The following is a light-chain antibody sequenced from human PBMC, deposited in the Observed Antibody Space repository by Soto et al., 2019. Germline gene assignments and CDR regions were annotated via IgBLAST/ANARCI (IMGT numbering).Light chain of an antibody. CDR2: GAS. CDR1: QSVSSY. CDR3: QHRGKWPRA. J-gene: IGKJ2*01. V-gene: IGKV3-11*01. Sequence: EIVLTQSPATLSLSPGERATLSCRASQSVSSYLAWYQQKTGQAPRLLIYGASNRATGIPARFSGSGSGTDFSLTISSLESEDFAVYYCQHRGKWPRAFGQGTKLEIK.